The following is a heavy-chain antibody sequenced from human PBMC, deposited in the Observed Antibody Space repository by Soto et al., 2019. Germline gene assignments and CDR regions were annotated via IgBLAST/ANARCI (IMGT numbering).Heavy chain of an antibody. V-gene: IGHV1-69*13. CDR3: ARAYDFWSGSNTYYYYYGMDV. D-gene: IGHD3-3*01. J-gene: IGHJ6*02. CDR1: GGTFSSYA. Sequence: ASVKVSCKASGGTFSSYAISWVRQAPGQGLEWMGGIIPIFGTANYAQKFQGRVTITADDSTSTAYMELSSLRSEDTAVYYCARAYDFWSGSNTYYYYYGMDVWGQGTTVTVSS. CDR2: IIPIFGTA.